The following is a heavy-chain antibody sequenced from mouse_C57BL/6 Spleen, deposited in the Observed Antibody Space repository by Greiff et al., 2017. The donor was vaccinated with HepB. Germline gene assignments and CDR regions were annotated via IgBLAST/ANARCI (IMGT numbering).Heavy chain of an antibody. CDR3: ARCDYDVYWYLGV. V-gene: IGHV1-81*01. CDR1: GYTFTSYG. CDR2: IYPRSGNN. Sequence: VQLQQSGAELARPGASVKLSCKASGYTFTSYGISWVQQRTGQGLEWIGEIYPRSGNNYYTESLKGKSTLTADKSSSTAYMELRSLTSEDSAVYLCARCDYDVYWYLGVRGTGTTVTVYS. J-gene: IGHJ1*03. D-gene: IGHD2-4*01.